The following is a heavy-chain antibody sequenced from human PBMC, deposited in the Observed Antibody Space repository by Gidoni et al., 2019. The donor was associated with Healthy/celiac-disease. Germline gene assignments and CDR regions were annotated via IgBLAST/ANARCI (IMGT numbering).Heavy chain of an antibody. J-gene: IGHJ6*02. D-gene: IGHD1-1*01. V-gene: IGHV3-30*03. CDR3: AFWRGRGVYYYGMDV. Sequence: QVQLVESGGGVVQPGRSLRLSCAASGFTFSSYGMHWVRQAPGKGLEWVAFISYDGSNKYYADSVKGRFTISRDNSKNTLYRQMNSLRAEDTAVYYCAFWRGRGVYYYGMDVWGQGTTVTVSS. CDR2: ISYDGSNK. CDR1: GFTFSSYG.